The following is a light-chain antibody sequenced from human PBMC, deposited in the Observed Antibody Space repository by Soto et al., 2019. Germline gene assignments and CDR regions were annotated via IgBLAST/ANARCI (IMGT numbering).Light chain of an antibody. Sequence: EIVMTQSPATLSVSPGERATLSCRASQSVTSNLAWYQQKPGRAPRLLIYAASSLQSGVPSRFSGSGSGTDFTLTISSLQPEDFATYYCQQSYSTPPDTFGQGTKLEIK. CDR1: QSVTSN. J-gene: IGKJ2*01. CDR3: QQSYSTPPDT. CDR2: AAS. V-gene: IGKV3-15*01.